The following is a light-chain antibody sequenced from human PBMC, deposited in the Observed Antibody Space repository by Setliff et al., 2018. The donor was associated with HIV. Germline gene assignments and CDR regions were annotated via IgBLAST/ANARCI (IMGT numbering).Light chain of an antibody. CDR2: GNT. CDR3: QSYDNSLNGYV. Sequence: QSALTQPPSVSGAPGQTITISCTGTSSNIGADYDVHWYQQLPGTAPRLLIYGNTNRPSGVPDRFSGSRSGTSVSLAITGLQADDEADYYCQSYDNSLNGYVFGTGTKVT. J-gene: IGLJ1*01. CDR1: SSNIGADYD. V-gene: IGLV1-40*01.